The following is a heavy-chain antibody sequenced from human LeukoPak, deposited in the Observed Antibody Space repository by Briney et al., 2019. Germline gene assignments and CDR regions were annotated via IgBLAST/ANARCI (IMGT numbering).Heavy chain of an antibody. CDR3: ARDRRYYDSSGLTN. CDR1: GYSISSGYY. CDR2: IYHSGST. Sequence: SETLSLTCTVSGYSISSGYYWGWIRQPPGKGLEWIGSIYHSGSTYYNPSLKSRVTISVDTSKNQFSLKLCSVTAADTAVYYCARDRRYYDSSGLTNWGQGTLVTVSS. D-gene: IGHD3-22*01. V-gene: IGHV4-38-2*02. J-gene: IGHJ4*02.